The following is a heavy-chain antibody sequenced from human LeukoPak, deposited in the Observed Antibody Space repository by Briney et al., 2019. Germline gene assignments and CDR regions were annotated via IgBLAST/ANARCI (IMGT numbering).Heavy chain of an antibody. D-gene: IGHD6-19*01. J-gene: IGHJ5*02. CDR2: FDPEDGET. CDR3: ARGAVAGTRFDP. CDR1: GYTLTELS. V-gene: IGHV1-24*01. Sequence: GASVKVSCKVSGYTLTELSMHWVRQAPGKGLEWMGGFDPEDGETIYAQKFQGRVTMTTDTSTSTAYMELRSLRSDDTAVYYCARGAVAGTRFDPWGQGTLVTVSS.